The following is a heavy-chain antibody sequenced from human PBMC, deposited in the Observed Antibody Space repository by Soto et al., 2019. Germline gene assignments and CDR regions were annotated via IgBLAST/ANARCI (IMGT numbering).Heavy chain of an antibody. Sequence: PSETLSLTCTVSGGSISSYYWSWIWKPPGKGLEWIGYMYYSGSPNYNPSLKSRVTISVDTSKNQFSLKLSSVTAADTGVYYCARGKYCSSTTCSYYYGMDVWGQGTTVTVSS. CDR1: GGSISSYY. J-gene: IGHJ6*02. CDR2: MYYSGSP. V-gene: IGHV4-59*01. CDR3: ARGKYCSSTTCSYYYGMDV. D-gene: IGHD2-2*01.